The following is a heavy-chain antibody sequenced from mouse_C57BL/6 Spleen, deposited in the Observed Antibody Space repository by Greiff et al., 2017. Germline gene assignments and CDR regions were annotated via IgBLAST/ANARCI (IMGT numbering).Heavy chain of an antibody. CDR2: IDPNSGGT. D-gene: IGHD1-1*01. Sequence: QVHVKQPGAELVKPGASVKLSCKASGYTFTSYWMHWVKQRPGRGLEWIGRIDPNSGGTKYNEKFKSKATLTVDKPSSTAYMQLSSLTSEDSAVYYCARSYYGSSPYFDYCGQGTTLTVSS. V-gene: IGHV1-72*01. J-gene: IGHJ2*01. CDR3: ARSYYGSSPYFDY. CDR1: GYTFTSYW.